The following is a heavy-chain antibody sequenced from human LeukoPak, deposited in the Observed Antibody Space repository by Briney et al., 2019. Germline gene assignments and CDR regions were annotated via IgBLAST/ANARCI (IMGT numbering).Heavy chain of an antibody. CDR3: ARDCDYGGNCAFDY. CDR2: IIPILGIA. J-gene: IGHJ4*02. D-gene: IGHD4-23*01. CDR1: GCTFSSYT. V-gene: IGHV1-69*04. Sequence: ASVKVSCKPSGCTFSSYTISWVRQAPGQGLEWMGRIIPILGIANYAQKFQGRVTITADKSTSTAYMELSSLRSEDTAVYYCARDCDYGGNCAFDYWGQGTLVTVSS.